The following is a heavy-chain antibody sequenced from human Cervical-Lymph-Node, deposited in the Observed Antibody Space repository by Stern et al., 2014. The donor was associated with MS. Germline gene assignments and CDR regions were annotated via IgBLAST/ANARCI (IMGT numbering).Heavy chain of an antibody. D-gene: IGHD6-25*01. CDR2: ISWNSGSI. V-gene: IGHV3-9*01. CDR3: AKTAGQASGFDY. CDR1: GFTFDDYA. Sequence: EVQLLESGGGLVQPGRSLRLSCAASGFTFDDYAMHWVRQAPGKGLEWVSGISWNSGSIGYADSVKGRFTISRDNAKNSLYLQMNSLRAEDTALYYCAKTAGQASGFDYWGQGTLVTVSS. J-gene: IGHJ4*02.